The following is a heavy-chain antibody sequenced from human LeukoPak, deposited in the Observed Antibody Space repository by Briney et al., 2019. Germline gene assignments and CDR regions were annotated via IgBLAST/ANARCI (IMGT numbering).Heavy chain of an antibody. J-gene: IGHJ4*02. V-gene: IGHV3-30-3*01. CDR3: TSGEAQWLVRCYFDY. CDR1: GFTFSSYW. D-gene: IGHD6-19*01. Sequence: PGGSLRLSCAASGFTFSSYWMSWVRQAPGKGLEWVAVISYDGSNKYYADSVKGRFTISRDNSKNTLYLQMNSLRAEDTAVYYCTSGEAQWLVRCYFDYWGQGTLVTVSS. CDR2: ISYDGSNK.